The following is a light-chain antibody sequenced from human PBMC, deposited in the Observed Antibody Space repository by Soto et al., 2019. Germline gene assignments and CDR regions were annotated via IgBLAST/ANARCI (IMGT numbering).Light chain of an antibody. J-gene: IGLJ2*01. CDR3: SSYTSSSTLVV. V-gene: IGLV2-14*01. Sequence: QSVLTQPAAVSGSPGQSSTISCTGTSSDVGGYNYVSWYQQHPGKAPKFMIYEVSNRPSGVSNRFSGSKSGNTASLTISGLQAEDEADYYCSSYTSSSTLVVFGGGTKLTVL. CDR2: EVS. CDR1: SSDVGGYNY.